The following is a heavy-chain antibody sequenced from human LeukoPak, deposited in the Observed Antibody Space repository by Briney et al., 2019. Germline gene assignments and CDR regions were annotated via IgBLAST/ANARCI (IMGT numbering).Heavy chain of an antibody. CDR1: GGSFSGYY. D-gene: IGHD2-2*01. V-gene: IGHV4-34*01. J-gene: IGHJ4*02. Sequence: SETLSLTCAVYGGSFSGYYWSWIRQPPGKGLEWIGEINHSGSTNYNPPLKSRVTMSVDTSKNQFSLKLSSVTAADTAVYYCARGRTIPAATWFSDWGQGTLVTVSS. CDR2: INHSGST. CDR3: ARGRTIPAATWFSD.